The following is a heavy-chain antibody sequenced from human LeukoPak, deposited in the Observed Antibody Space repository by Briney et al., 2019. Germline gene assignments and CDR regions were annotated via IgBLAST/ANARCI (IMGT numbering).Heavy chain of an antibody. V-gene: IGHV1-2*02. J-gene: IGHJ5*02. CDR1: GYTFTGYY. CDR2: INPNSGGT. Sequence: GASVKVSCKASGYTFTGYYMHRVRQAPGQGLEWMGWINPNSGGTNYAQKFQGRVTMTRDTSISTAYMELSRLRSDDTAVYYCARNPGGGWLWENWFDPWGQGTLVTVSS. CDR3: ARNPGGGWLWENWFDP. D-gene: IGHD6-19*01.